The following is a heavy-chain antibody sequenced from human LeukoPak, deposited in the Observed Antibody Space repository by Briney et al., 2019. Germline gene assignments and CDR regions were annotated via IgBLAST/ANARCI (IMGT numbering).Heavy chain of an antibody. Sequence: SETLSLTCTVSGGSISSSGYYWGWIRQPPGKGLECIASIYYSGSTYYNPSLKSRVTISVDTSKNQLSLKLSSLTAADTAVYYCARHEYSGSYYGLSWFDPWGQGTLVTVSS. D-gene: IGHD1-26*01. CDR3: ARHEYSGSYYGLSWFDP. V-gene: IGHV4-39*01. J-gene: IGHJ5*02. CDR2: IYYSGST. CDR1: GGSISSSGYY.